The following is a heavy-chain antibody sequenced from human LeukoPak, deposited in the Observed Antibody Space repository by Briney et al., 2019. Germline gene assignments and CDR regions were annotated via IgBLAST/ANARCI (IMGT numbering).Heavy chain of an antibody. CDR3: TRGPALHTNWVGGRWFDP. D-gene: IGHD1-1*01. CDR1: GYTLSGFD. CDR2: MNPKSAHT. J-gene: IGHJ5*02. Sequence: GASVKFSCKASGYTLSGFDIPWVGQAPGHGLKWLGWMNPKSAHTGHAQKFQGRVTMTRDTSISTAYMELSSLTSEDTAMYYCTRGPALHTNWVGGRWFDPWGQGTLVTVSS. V-gene: IGHV1-8*01.